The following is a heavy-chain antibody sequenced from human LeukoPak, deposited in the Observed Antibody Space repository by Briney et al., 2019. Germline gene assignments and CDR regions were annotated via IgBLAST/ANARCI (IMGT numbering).Heavy chain of an antibody. CDR1: GGSFSGYY. Sequence: SETLSLTCAVHGGSFSGYYWSWIRQPPGKGLEWIGEINHSGSTNYNPSLKSRVTISVDTSKNQFSLKLSSVTAADTAVYYCARGGGDGNYYYMDVWGKGTTVTVSS. J-gene: IGHJ6*03. CDR2: INHSGST. CDR3: ARGGGDGNYYYMDV. V-gene: IGHV4-34*01. D-gene: IGHD2-15*01.